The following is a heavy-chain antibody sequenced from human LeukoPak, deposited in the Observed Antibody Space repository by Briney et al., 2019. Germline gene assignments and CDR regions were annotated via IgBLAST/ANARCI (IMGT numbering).Heavy chain of an antibody. D-gene: IGHD6-25*01. J-gene: IGHJ4*02. Sequence: GGSLRLSCAASGFTFSSYGMHWVRQAPGKGLEWVAFIRYDGSNKYYADSVKGRFTISRDNSKNTLYLQMNSLRAEDTAVYYCARASGWQRAFDSWGQGTLVAVSS. CDR1: GFTFSSYG. CDR3: ARASGWQRAFDS. V-gene: IGHV3-30*02. CDR2: IRYDGSNK.